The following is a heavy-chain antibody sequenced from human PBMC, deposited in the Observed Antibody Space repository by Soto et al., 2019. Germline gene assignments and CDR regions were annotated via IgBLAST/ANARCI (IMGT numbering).Heavy chain of an antibody. CDR3: GRKEKIRYFDWLSEETDY. D-gene: IGHD3-9*01. Sequence: QVQLQESGPGLVKPSQTLSLTCTVSGGSISSGDYYWSWIRQPPGKGLEWIGYIYYSGSTYYNPSLKSRVTISVDTSKNQFSLKLSSVTAADTAVYYCGRKEKIRYFDWLSEETDYWGQGTLVTVSS. CDR1: GGSISSGDYY. J-gene: IGHJ4*02. CDR2: IYYSGST. V-gene: IGHV4-30-4*01.